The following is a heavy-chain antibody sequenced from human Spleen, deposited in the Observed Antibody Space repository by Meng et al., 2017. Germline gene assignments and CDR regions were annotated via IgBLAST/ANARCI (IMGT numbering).Heavy chain of an antibody. CDR3: ARRPSNFDY. D-gene: IGHD4-17*01. V-gene: IGHV3-7*01. J-gene: IGHJ4*02. Sequence: GESLKISCAASGFTFSSYWMSWVRQAPGKGLEWVASIKEDGSEKYYVDSVKGRFTISRDNAKNSLYLQMNSLRAEDTAVYYCARRPSNFDYWGQGILVTVSS. CDR2: IKEDGSEK. CDR1: GFTFSSYW.